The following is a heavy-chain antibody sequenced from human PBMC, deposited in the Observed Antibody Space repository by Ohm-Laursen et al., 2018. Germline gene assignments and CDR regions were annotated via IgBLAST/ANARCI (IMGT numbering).Heavy chain of an antibody. CDR3: ARVYYDSSVGMPN. CDR2: MNPNSGNT. J-gene: IGHJ4*02. D-gene: IGHD3-22*01. Sequence: ASVKVSCKASGYTFPTYSIHWVRQAPGQGLEWMGWMNPNSGNTGYAQKFQGRVTMTRNTSISTAYMELSSLRSEDTAVYYCARVYYDSSVGMPNWGQGTLVTVSS. V-gene: IGHV1-8*02. CDR1: GYTFPTYS.